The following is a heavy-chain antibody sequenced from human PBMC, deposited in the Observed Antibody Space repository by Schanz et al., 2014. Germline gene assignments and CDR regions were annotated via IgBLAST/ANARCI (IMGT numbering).Heavy chain of an antibody. V-gene: IGHV3-66*01. CDR1: GFTVSNNY. D-gene: IGHD2-15*01. CDR3: ARDPGGTKTHGL. CDR2: IYSDGST. J-gene: IGHJ4*02. Sequence: EVRLVESGGGLVQPGGSLRLSCAASGFTVSNNYMSWVRQAPGKGLECVSIIYSDGSTYYVDSVKGRFIISRDNSKNTVYLQMNSLRAEDTAVYYCARDPGGTKTHGLWGQGTLVTVSS.